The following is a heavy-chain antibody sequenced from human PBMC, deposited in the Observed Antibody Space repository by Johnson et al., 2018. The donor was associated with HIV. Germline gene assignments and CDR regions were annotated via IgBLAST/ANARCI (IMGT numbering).Heavy chain of an antibody. V-gene: IGHV3-66*02. D-gene: IGHD2-15*01. CDR3: ARWGRKDRRDAFDI. J-gene: IGHJ3*02. CDR2: IYSGGST. Sequence: VQLVESGGGLVQPGGSLRLSCAASGFTVSSNYMSWVRQAPGNGLEWVSVIYSGGSTYYADSVTGRFTISRANSKNTLYLQMNSLSAEDTAVYYCARWGRKDRRDAFDIWGQGTMVTVSS. CDR1: GFTVSSNY.